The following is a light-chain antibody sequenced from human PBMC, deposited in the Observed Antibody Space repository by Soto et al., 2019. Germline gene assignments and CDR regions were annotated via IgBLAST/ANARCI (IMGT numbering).Light chain of an antibody. CDR1: QSVSSN. CDR3: QQYNNWPPIN. J-gene: IGKJ5*01. V-gene: IGKV3-15*01. Sequence: EIVMTQSPATLSVSPGERATLSCSASQSVSSNLAWYQQKPGQAPGLLIYGASTRATGIPARFSGSGSGTEFTLTISSLQSEDFAVYYCQQYNNWPPINFGQGTRLEIK. CDR2: GAS.